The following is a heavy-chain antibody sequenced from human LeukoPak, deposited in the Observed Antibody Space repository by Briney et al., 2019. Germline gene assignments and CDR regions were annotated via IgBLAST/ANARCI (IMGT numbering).Heavy chain of an antibody. J-gene: IGHJ4*02. V-gene: IGHV4-34*01. CDR3: ARASYYYGSGSYVRSRGPYYFDY. CDR2: INHSGST. Sequence: GSLRLSCAASGFTFSSYAMSWVRQTPGKGLEWIGEINHSGSTNYNPSLKSRVTISVDTSKNQFSLKLSSVTAADTAVYYCARASYYYGSGSYVRSRGPYYFDYWGQGTLVTVSS. CDR1: GFTFSSYA. D-gene: IGHD3-10*01.